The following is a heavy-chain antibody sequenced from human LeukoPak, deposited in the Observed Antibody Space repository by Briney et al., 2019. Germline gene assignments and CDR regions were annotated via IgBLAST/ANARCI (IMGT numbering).Heavy chain of an antibody. Sequence: SETLSLTCAVYGGSFSGYYWSWLRQPPGKGLEWIGEINHSGSTNYNPSLKSRVTISVDTSKNQFSLKLSSVTAADTAVYYCATGSYSSSWSPYYYYGMDVWGQGTTVTVSS. V-gene: IGHV4-34*01. CDR2: INHSGST. J-gene: IGHJ6*02. D-gene: IGHD6-13*01. CDR3: ATGSYSSSWSPYYYYGMDV. CDR1: GGSFSGYY.